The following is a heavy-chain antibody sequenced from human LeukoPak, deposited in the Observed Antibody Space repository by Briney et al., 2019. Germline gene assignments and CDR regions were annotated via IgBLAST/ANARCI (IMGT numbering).Heavy chain of an antibody. CDR3: ASRYYYDSSGYFLY. V-gene: IGHV4-39*01. Sequence: SETLSLTCTVSGNSIRSSSYYWGWIRQPPGKGLEWIGYIYYSGSTYYSSSLKSRVTISVDTSKNQFSLKLNSVTAADTAVYYCASRYYYDSSGYFLYWGQGTLVAVSS. J-gene: IGHJ4*02. CDR2: IYYSGST. CDR1: GNSIRSSSYY. D-gene: IGHD3-22*01.